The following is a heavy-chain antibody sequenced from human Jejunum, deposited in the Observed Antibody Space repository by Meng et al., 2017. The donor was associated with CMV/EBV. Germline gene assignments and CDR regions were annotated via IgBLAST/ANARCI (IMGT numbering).Heavy chain of an antibody. CDR1: GFTFSNYA. V-gene: IGHV3-23*01. Sequence: GFTFSNYAMSWARQAPGKGLEWVSTISGSGSSTYYADSVRGQFAISRDNSENTVYLQVHSLRAGDTAVYYCAKRSGYGANSFFDNWGQGTLGTVSS. D-gene: IGHD4-23*01. CDR3: AKRSGYGANSFFDN. CDR2: ISGSGSST. J-gene: IGHJ4*02.